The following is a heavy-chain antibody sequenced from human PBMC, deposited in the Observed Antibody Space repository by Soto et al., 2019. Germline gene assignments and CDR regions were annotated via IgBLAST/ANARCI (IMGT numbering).Heavy chain of an antibody. CDR2: IIPIFGTA. Sequence: QVQLVQSGAEVKKPGSSVKVSCKASGGTFSSYAISWGRQAPGQGLEWMGGIIPIFGTANYAQKFQGRVTITADESTSTAYMELSSLRSEDTAVYYCARNPDTAGEGSGDWFDPWGQGTLVTVSS. CDR3: ARNPDTAGEGSGDWFDP. J-gene: IGHJ5*02. D-gene: IGHD5-18*01. V-gene: IGHV1-69*12. CDR1: GGTFSSYA.